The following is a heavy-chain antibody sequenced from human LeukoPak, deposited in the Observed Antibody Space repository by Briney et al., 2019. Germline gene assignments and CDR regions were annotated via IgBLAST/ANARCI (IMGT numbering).Heavy chain of an antibody. CDR2: ITAYNSNT. Sequence: GASVKVSCKASGYTFTSYGITWVRQAPGQGLEWMGWITAYNSNTNYAQKFQGRVTMTTDTSTNTAYMELRSLRSEDTAVYYCVHRSYTSAWYHSLVLDYWGQGTLVTVSS. D-gene: IGHD6-13*01. V-gene: IGHV1-18*01. CDR1: GYTFTSYG. J-gene: IGHJ4*02. CDR3: VHRSYTSAWYHSLVLDY.